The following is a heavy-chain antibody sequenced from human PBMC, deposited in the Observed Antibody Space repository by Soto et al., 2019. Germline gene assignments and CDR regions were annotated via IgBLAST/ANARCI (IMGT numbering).Heavy chain of an antibody. CDR3: ARYGRPDITIFGVAAYNFDK. V-gene: IGHV4-39*01. D-gene: IGHD3-3*01. Sequence: PSETLSLTCNVSGGSTRSSVYYWGWIRQPPGKGLEWIGSMSYSGTSYYNPSLRSRVSISVDTSKNQFSLKMTSVTAADTAVYYCARYGRPDITIFGVAAYNFDKWGHGVLVTISS. CDR1: GGSTRSSVYY. CDR2: MSYSGTS. J-gene: IGHJ4*01.